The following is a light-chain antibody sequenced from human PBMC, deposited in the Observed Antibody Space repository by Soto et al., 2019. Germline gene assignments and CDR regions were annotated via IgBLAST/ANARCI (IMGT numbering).Light chain of an antibody. J-gene: IGLJ2*01. CDR2: SDT. V-gene: IGLV3-21*01. Sequence: SYELTQPPSVSVAPGETARISCGGNNIGSKGVHWYQQKPGQAPVLVIYSDTDPPPGIPERFSGSNSANMATLTISRVEAGDEADYYCQVWDSGSAHVLFGGGTKLTVL. CDR3: QVWDSGSAHVL. CDR1: NIGSKG.